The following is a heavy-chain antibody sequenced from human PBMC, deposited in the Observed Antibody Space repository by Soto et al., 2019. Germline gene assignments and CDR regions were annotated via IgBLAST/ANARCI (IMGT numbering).Heavy chain of an antibody. Sequence: PSETLSLTCAVYGWAFRGYYWIWIRQPPGTGLEWIGEINHSGSTNYNPSLKSRVTKSVDTSKNQLSLKLTSVTAADTDVYYCAKLCVDTRGYYYVCHYWGQGTLGTLSS. CDR3: AKLCVDTRGYYYVCHY. J-gene: IGHJ4*02. CDR1: GWAFRGYY. CDR2: INHSGST. D-gene: IGHD3-22*01. V-gene: IGHV4-34*01.